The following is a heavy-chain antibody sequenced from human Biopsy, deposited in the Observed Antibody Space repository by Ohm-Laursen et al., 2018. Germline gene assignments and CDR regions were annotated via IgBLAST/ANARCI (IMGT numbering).Heavy chain of an antibody. CDR1: GFSVSSYD. D-gene: IGHD6-6*01. J-gene: IGHJ6*02. CDR2: ISETSSHI. Sequence: SLRLSCAASGFSVSSYDMNWVRQAPGKGLEWISYISETSSHIYDADSVRGRFTVARDIAKNSLYLQLNSLIVEDTAVYYCARDSSRRAREGGMDVWGQGTTVTVSS. V-gene: IGHV3-21*01. CDR3: ARDSSRRAREGGMDV.